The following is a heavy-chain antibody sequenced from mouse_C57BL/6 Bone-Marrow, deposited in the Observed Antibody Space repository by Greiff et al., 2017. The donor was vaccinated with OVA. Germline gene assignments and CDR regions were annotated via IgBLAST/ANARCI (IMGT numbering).Heavy chain of an antibody. CDR3: TTEYYYGSRAMDY. D-gene: IGHD1-1*01. Sequence: VQLQQPGAELVKPGASVKMSCKASGYTFTSYWITWVKQRPGQGLEWIGRIDPEDGDTEYAPKFQGKATMTADTSSNTAYLQLSSLTSEDTAVYYCTTEYYYGSRAMDYWGQGTSVTVSS. CDR2: IDPEDGDT. J-gene: IGHJ4*01. CDR1: GYTFTSYW. V-gene: IGHV14-1*01.